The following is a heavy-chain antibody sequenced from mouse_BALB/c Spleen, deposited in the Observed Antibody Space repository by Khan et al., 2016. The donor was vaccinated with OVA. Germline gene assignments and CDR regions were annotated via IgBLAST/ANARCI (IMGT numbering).Heavy chain of an antibody. CDR2: ISYSGRP. CDR3: ASELGRYYALDY. Sequence: EVQLQESGPGLVKPSQSLSLTCTVTGYSITSYYAWNWIRQFPGNKLEWMGYISYSGRPTYNQSLKRRISITRDTSKEQVSLQLNSVNNEDTATYYCASELGRYYALDYWGQGTSVTVSS. CDR1: GYSITSYYA. J-gene: IGHJ4*01. V-gene: IGHV3-2*02.